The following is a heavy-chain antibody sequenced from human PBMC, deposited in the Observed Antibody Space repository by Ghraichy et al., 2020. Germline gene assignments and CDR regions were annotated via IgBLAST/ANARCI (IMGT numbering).Heavy chain of an antibody. CDR3: ARVKSQVGAYMVRGVDHCGMDV. J-gene: IGHJ6*02. CDR2: INHSGST. Sequence: SQTLSLTCAVYGGSFSGYYWSWIRQPPGKGLEWIGEINHSGSTNYNPSLKSRVTISVDTSKNQFSLKLSSVTAADTAVYYCARVKSQVGAYMVRGVDHCGMDVWGQGTTVTVSS. CDR1: GGSFSGYY. V-gene: IGHV4-34*01. D-gene: IGHD3-10*01.